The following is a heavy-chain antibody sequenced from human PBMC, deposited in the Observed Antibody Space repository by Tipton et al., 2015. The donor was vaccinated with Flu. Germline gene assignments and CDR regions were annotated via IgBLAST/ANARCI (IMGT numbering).Heavy chain of an antibody. CDR3: ARDGFITTIVVVNPGAFDT. V-gene: IGHV4-39*07. J-gene: IGHJ3*02. CDR2: IYYSGNT. CDR1: GGSISSSSYY. D-gene: IGHD3-22*01. Sequence: TLSLTCTVFGGSISSSSYYWGWIRQHPGKGLEWIGSIYYSGNTYYNPSLKSRVTISVDTSKNQFSLKLGSVTAADTAVYYCARDGFITTIVVVNPGAFDTWDQGTMVTDSS.